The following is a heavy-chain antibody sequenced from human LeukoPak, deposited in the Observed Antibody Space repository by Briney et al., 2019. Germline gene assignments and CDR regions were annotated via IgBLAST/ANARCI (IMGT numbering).Heavy chain of an antibody. CDR2: MSSSSGYI. CDR1: GFTFSSYA. V-gene: IGHV3-21*01. J-gene: IGHJ4*02. CDR3: ARVDYAPRALDY. Sequence: GGSRRLSCAASGFTFSSYAMSWVRQAPGKGLEWVSSMSSSSGYIYYTDSVRGRFTISRDNAKNSLYLQMNSLRAEDTAVYYCARVDYAPRALDYWGQGTLVTVSS. D-gene: IGHD4-17*01.